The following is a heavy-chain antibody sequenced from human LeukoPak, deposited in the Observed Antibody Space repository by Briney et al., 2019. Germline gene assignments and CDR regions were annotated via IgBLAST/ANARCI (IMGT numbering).Heavy chain of an antibody. V-gene: IGHV3-48*03. CDR3: ASGAQSDY. D-gene: IGHD1-26*01. Sequence: GGSLRLSCAVSGFTFSSYEMNWVRQAPGKGLESVSYISSSGSTKYYADSVKGRITISRDNAKNSLYLQMNSLRAEDTAVYYCASGAQSDYWGQRTLVTVSS. J-gene: IGHJ4*02. CDR1: GFTFSSYE. CDR2: ISSSGSTK.